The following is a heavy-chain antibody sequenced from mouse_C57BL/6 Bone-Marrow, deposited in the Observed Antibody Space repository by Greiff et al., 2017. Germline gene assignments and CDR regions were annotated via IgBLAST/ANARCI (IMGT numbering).Heavy chain of an antibody. CDR2: IHPNSGST. CDR1: GYTFTSYW. Sequence: QVQLQQPGAELVKPGASVKLSCKASGYTFTSYWMHWVKQRPGQGLEWIGMIHPNSGSTNYNEKFQSKATLTVDKSSSTAYMQLSSLTSEDSAVYYCARSPLYGSYCFDYWGQGTTLTVSS. CDR3: ARSPLYGSYCFDY. J-gene: IGHJ2*01. V-gene: IGHV1-64*01. D-gene: IGHD1-1*01.